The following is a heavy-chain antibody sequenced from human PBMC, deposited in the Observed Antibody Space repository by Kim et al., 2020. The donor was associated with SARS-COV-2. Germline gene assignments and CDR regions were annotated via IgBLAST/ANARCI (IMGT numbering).Heavy chain of an antibody. Sequence: SETLSLTCAVYGGSFSGYYWSWIRQPPGKGLEWIGEINHSGSTNYNPSLKSRVTISVDTSKNQFSLKLSSVTAADTAVYYCARWNGDLWFGEFLHNYYYYYGMDVWGQGTTVTVSS. CDR2: INHSGST. CDR1: GGSFSGYY. J-gene: IGHJ6*02. V-gene: IGHV4-34*01. CDR3: ARWNGDLWFGEFLHNYYYYYGMDV. D-gene: IGHD3-10*01.